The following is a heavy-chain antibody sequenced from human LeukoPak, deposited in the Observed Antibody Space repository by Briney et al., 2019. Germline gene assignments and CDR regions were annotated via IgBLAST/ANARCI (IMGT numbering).Heavy chain of an antibody. V-gene: IGHV4-59*01. Sequence: PSETLSLTCTVSGGSISGYYWTWIRQPPGKGLEWIGFIYYSGSTDCNPSLRSRATISVDTSKNQFSLQLSAVTAADTAVYYCARSVVGGYSDYWGQGTLVTVSS. CDR2: IYYSGST. CDR3: ARSVVGGYSDY. D-gene: IGHD3-16*01. CDR1: GGSISGYY. J-gene: IGHJ4*02.